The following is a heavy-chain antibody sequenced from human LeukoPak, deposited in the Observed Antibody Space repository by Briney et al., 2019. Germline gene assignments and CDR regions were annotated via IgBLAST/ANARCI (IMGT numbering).Heavy chain of an antibody. CDR3: ATHGDDKGCCRGSSCALHY. CDR1: GGCMYHL. Sequence: ETLTLMCSLSGGCMYHLYELCPRQPPGKGLEWIGYIYYSGSTNYNPSLKSRVTISVDTSKNQFSLNLSSVTAADTAVYSCATHGDDKGCCRGSSCALHYWGQGTLVTVSS. CDR2: IYYSGST. D-gene: IGHD2-15*01. V-gene: IGHV4-59*08. J-gene: IGHJ4*02.